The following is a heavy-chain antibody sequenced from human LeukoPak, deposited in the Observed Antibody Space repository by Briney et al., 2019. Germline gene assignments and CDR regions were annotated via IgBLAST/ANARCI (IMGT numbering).Heavy chain of an antibody. D-gene: IGHD2-2*01. CDR3: AKVPAAANWFDH. CDR1: GYTFTGFY. Sequence: ASVKVSCKASGYTFTGFYMHWVRQAPGQGLEWMGWINPNSGGTNYAQKFQGRVTMTRDTSISTAYMELSRLRSDDTAVYYCAKVPAAANWFDHWGQGILVTVSS. CDR2: INPNSGGT. V-gene: IGHV1-2*02. J-gene: IGHJ5*02.